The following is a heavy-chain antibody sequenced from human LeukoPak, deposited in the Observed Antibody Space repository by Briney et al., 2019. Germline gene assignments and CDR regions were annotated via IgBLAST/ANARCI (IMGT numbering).Heavy chain of an antibody. V-gene: IGHV1-69*13. D-gene: IGHD1-26*01. CDR1: GGTFSSYA. J-gene: IGHJ4*02. CDR3: ARSRYSGSYHEYYFDY. CDR2: IIPIFGTA. Sequence: SVKVSCKASGGTFSSYAISWVRQAPGQGLEWMGGIIPIFGTANYAQKFQGRVAITADESTSTAYMELSSPRSEDTAVYYCARSRYSGSYHEYYFDYWGQGTLVTVSS.